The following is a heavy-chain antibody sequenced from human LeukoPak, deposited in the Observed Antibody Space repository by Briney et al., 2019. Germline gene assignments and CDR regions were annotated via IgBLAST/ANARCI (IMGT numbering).Heavy chain of an antibody. D-gene: IGHD3-22*01. V-gene: IGHV1-8*02. CDR2: MNPNSGYT. CDR1: GYTFTSYG. J-gene: IGHJ4*02. Sequence: ASVKVSCKASGYTFTSYGISWVRQATGQGLEWMGWMNPNSGYTGYEQKFQGRVTMTRDTSTSTAYMELSSLRSEDTAVYYCARGGSSYNDEHEEFDYWGQGTVVTVSS. CDR3: ARGGSSYNDEHEEFDY.